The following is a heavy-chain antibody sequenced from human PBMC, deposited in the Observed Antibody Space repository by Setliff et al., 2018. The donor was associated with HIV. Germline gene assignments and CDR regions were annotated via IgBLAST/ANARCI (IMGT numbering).Heavy chain of an antibody. D-gene: IGHD2-2*01. Sequence: ASVKVSCKASTYTFSSYVINWVRQAPGQGLEWMGRISVYNGNTTYAQKLQGSVIMTTDTSTSTAYMELRSLRSDDTAMYYCATQRDIVMVPGQGGFDIWAQGTMVTVSS. V-gene: IGHV1-18*01. CDR3: ATQRDIVMVPGQGGFDI. CDR1: TYTFSSYV. J-gene: IGHJ3*02. CDR2: ISVYNGNT.